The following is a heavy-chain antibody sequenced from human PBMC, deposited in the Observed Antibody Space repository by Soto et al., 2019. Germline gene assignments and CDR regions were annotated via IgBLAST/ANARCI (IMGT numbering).Heavy chain of an antibody. J-gene: IGHJ4*02. D-gene: IGHD1-26*01. V-gene: IGHV3-33*01. Sequence: QVQLVESWGGVVQPGTSLRLSCEVSGITIRNYGMHWVRQAPGKGLEWVAIIWYDGSNRYYADSVKGRFTISRDNSKNTLYLQMDSLRAEDTAVYYCARDWERYFDYWGQGTLVTVSS. CDR1: GITIRNYG. CDR2: IWYDGSNR. CDR3: ARDWERYFDY.